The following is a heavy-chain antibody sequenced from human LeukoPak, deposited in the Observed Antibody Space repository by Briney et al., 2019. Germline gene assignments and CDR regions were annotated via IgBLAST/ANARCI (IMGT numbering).Heavy chain of an antibody. CDR3: AKDGAYEILTGYPYYFDC. CDR1: GGSISSYS. CDR2: IYYSGST. D-gene: IGHD3-9*01. V-gene: IGHV4-59*01. Sequence: PSQTLSLTCAVSGGSISSYSWSCIQQPPGKGLEEVGYIYYSGSTNYNPSLKSRVTISVDTCKNQFSLKLSSVTAADTAVYFCAKDGAYEILTGYPYYFDCWGQGTLVTVSS. J-gene: IGHJ4*02.